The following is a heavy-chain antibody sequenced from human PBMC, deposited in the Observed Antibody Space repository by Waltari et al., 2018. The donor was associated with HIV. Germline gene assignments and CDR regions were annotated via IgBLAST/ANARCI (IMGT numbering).Heavy chain of an antibody. CDR1: GFTFSSYA. V-gene: IGHV3-30*15. J-gene: IGHJ6*03. CDR2: VSYDGKKK. CDR3: ARDFNPFPRSYYMDV. Sequence: QLVESGGGVVQPGESLRLSCAASGFTFSSYAMHWVRQAPGKRLEWVAIVSYDGKKKFYADSVKGRFTISRDNSMNTVYLQMSSLRPEDTAVYYCARDFNPFPRSYYMDVWGKGTTVTVSS.